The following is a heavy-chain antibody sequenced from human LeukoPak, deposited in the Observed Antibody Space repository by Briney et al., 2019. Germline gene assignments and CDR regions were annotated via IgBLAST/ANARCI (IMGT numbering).Heavy chain of an antibody. D-gene: IGHD2-2*01. Sequence: GGSLRLSCAASGFTFSSYATSWVRQAPGKGLEWVSAISGSGGSTYYADSVKGRFTISRDNSKNTLYLQMNSLRAEDTAVYYCASCSSTSCYAHYFDYWGQGTLVTVSS. CDR3: ASCSSTSCYAHYFDY. V-gene: IGHV3-23*01. CDR2: ISGSGGST. J-gene: IGHJ4*02. CDR1: GFTFSSYA.